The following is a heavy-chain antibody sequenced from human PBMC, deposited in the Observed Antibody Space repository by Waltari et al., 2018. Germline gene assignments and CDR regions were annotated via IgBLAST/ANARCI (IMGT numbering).Heavy chain of an antibody. D-gene: IGHD6-19*01. CDR2: IYSGGST. V-gene: IGHV3-53*01. J-gene: IGHJ4*02. CDR3: ARWQQWPVRAFDY. Sequence: EVQLVESGGGLIQPGGSLRLSCAASGFIVSSNYMSWVRQAPGRGLVWVALIYSGGSTYSADSVQGRFTISRDNSKNTLYLQMDSLSVEDTAVYYCARWQQWPVRAFDYWGQGTLVTVSS. CDR1: GFIVSSNY.